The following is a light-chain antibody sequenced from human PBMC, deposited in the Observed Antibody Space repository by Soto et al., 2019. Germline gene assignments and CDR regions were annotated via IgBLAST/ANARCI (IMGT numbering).Light chain of an antibody. CDR2: AAS. CDR3: QQSYSTPHT. CDR1: QSISSY. Sequence: DIQKTQSPSSLSASVRDRVTITCRASQSISSYLNWYQQKPRKAPKLLIYAASSLQSGVPSRFSGSGSGTDFTLTISSLQPEDFATYYCQQSYSTPHTFGGGTKVEIK. V-gene: IGKV1-39*01. J-gene: IGKJ4*01.